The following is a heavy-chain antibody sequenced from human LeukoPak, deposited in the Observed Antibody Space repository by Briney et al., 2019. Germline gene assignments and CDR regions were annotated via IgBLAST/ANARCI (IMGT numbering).Heavy chain of an antibody. CDR3: TTTLYYYDSSDDY. J-gene: IGHJ4*02. V-gene: IGHV3-15*01. CDR1: GFTFSYAW. D-gene: IGHD3-22*01. Sequence: GGSLRLSCAASGFTFSYAWMSWVRQAPGKGLEWVGRIKSKTDGGTTNYAAPLKGRFTISRDDSRNTLYLQMNSLKTEDAAVYSCTTTLYYYDSSDDYWGQGTLVTVSS. CDR2: IKSKTDGGTT.